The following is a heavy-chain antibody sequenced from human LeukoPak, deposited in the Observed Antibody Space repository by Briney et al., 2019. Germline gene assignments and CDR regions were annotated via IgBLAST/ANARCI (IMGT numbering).Heavy chain of an antibody. V-gene: IGHV3-49*04. CDR1: GFTFSSYA. Sequence: GGSLRLSCAASGFTFSSYAMSWVRQAPGKGLEWVGFIRSKAYGGTTEYAASVKGRFTISRDDSKSIAYLQMNSLKTEDTAVYYCTRVSMYYDFWSGYYNYYFDYWGQGTLVTVSS. CDR3: TRVSMYYDFWSGYYNYYFDY. D-gene: IGHD3-3*01. J-gene: IGHJ4*02. CDR2: IRSKAYGGTT.